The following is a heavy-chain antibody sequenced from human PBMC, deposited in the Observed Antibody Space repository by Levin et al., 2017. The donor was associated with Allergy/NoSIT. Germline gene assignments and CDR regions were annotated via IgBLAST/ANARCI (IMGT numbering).Heavy chain of an antibody. Sequence: SLKISCTASGFTFDDYAMHWVRQPPGKGLEWVSGISWNSGSIVYADSAKGRITISRDNAKKSLYLQMNSLRAEDTALYYCVRSLYSTSSGNFDYWGQGTLVTVSS. CDR2: ISWNSGSI. J-gene: IGHJ4*02. D-gene: IGHD6-6*01. CDR3: VRSLYSTSSGNFDY. V-gene: IGHV3-9*01. CDR1: GFTFDDYA.